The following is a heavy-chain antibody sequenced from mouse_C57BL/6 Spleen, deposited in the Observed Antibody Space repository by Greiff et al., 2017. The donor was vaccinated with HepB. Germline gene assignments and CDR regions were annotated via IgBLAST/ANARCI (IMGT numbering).Heavy chain of an antibody. CDR1: GFSLTSYG. CDR2: IWSGGST. Sequence: QVQLKESGPGLVQPSQRLSITCTVSGFSLTSYGVHWVRQSPGKGLEWLGVIWSGGSTDYNAAFISRLSISKDNSKSQVFFKMNSLQADDTAIYYCASPLGYFDYWGQGTTLTVSS. CDR3: ASPLGYFDY. D-gene: IGHD4-1*01. J-gene: IGHJ2*01. V-gene: IGHV2-2*01.